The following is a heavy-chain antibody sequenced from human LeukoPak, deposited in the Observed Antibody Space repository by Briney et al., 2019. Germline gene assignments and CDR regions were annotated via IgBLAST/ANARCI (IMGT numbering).Heavy chain of an antibody. CDR2: ISGSGGST. Sequence: GGPLRLSCAASGFTFSSYAMSWVRQAPGKGLEWVSAISGSGGSTYYADSLKGRFTISRDNSKNTLYLQMTSLRAEDTAVYYCAKDQLMDSSSWYSWAFWGQGTLVAVSS. J-gene: IGHJ4*02. D-gene: IGHD6-13*01. CDR3: AKDQLMDSSSWYSWAF. V-gene: IGHV3-23*01. CDR1: GFTFSSYA.